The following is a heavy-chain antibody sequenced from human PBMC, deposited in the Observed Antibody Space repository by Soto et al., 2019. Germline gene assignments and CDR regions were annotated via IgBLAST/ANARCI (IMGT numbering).Heavy chain of an antibody. CDR2: ISSSGGST. CDR1: GFTFSSYT. J-gene: IGHJ4*02. CDR3: ARGRWLQSLDY. D-gene: IGHD5-12*01. V-gene: IGHV3-23*01. Sequence: EGQLLESGGGLVQPGGSLRLSCAASGFTFSSYTMTWVRQAPGKGLEWVSAISSSGGSTYYADSVKGRSTISRDNSKNTLYLQMNSLRAEDTAVYYCARGRWLQSLDYWGQGTLVTVSS.